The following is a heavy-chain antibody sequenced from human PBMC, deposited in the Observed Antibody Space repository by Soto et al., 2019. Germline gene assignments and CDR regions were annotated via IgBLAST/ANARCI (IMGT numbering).Heavy chain of an antibody. V-gene: IGHV3-48*03. Sequence: PGWALRLSCVAAGFDFRSYEMNWVRQAPGKGLEWVSNIRANDESIYYADSVKGRVSVSRDNAKNSLFLEMNSLRVDDTAVYYCARETLRDAIDIWGQGTMVTASS. CDR2: IRANDESI. J-gene: IGHJ3*02. CDR1: GFDFRSYE. CDR3: ARETLRDAIDI.